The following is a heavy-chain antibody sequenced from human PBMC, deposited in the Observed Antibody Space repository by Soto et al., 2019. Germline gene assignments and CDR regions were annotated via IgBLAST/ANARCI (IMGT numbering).Heavy chain of an antibody. D-gene: IGHD2-21*02. CDR2: ISSSSSYT. Sequence: QAQLVASGGGLVKPGGSLRLSCAASGFTFSDYYMRWIRQTPGKGLEFVSYISSSSSYTNYADSVKGRFTISRDNAKNSLYLQMSSLRAEDTAVYYCARVDCGGDCYSGYYYGMDVWGQGTTVTVSS. CDR1: GFTFSDYY. V-gene: IGHV3-11*06. CDR3: ARVDCGGDCYSGYYYGMDV. J-gene: IGHJ6*02.